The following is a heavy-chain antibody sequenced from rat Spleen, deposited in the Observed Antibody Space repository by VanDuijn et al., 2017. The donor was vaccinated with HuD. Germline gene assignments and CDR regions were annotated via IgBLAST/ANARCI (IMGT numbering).Heavy chain of an antibody. Sequence: QVQLKESGPGLVQPSQTLSLTCTVSGFSLTSNSVHWVRQPPGKGLEWMGGIWGDGGTDYNSALKSRLSISRDISKNQVFLKMNSLQTDDTGTYYCTRDGNILRFPPFDYWGQGVMVTVSS. CDR1: GFSLTSNS. CDR2: IWGDGGT. J-gene: IGHJ2*01. D-gene: IGHD1-6*01. V-gene: IGHV2-1*01. CDR3: TRDGNILRFPPFDY.